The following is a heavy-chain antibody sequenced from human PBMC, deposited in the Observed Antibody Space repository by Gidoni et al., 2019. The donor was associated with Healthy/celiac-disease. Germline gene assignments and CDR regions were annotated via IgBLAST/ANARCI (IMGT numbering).Heavy chain of an antibody. D-gene: IGHD5-12*01. CDR1: CGSISSGGYY. J-gene: IGHJ5*02. V-gene: IGHV4-31*03. CDR3: ARGDKDGYNEGGWNWFDP. Sequence: QVQLQESGPGLVKPSQTLSLTCTVSCGSISSGGYYWSWIRQHPGKGLEWIGYIYYSGSTYYNPSLKSRVTISVDTSKNQFSLKLSSVTAADTAVYYCARGDKDGYNEGGWNWFDPWGQGTLVTVSS. CDR2: IYYSGST.